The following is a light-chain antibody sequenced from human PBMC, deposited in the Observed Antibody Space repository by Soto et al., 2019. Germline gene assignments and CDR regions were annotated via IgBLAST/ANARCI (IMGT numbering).Light chain of an antibody. CDR3: SSYTNINTRACV. J-gene: IGLJ1*01. Sequence: QSALTQPASVSGSPGQSITISCTGTSGDIGSYYRVSWYQQHPGKAPKLIIYEVTDRPSGVSNRFSGSKSGNTASLTISGLQAEDEAEYYCSSYTNINTRACVFGTGTKVTVL. CDR2: EVT. CDR1: SGDIGSYYR. V-gene: IGLV2-14*01.